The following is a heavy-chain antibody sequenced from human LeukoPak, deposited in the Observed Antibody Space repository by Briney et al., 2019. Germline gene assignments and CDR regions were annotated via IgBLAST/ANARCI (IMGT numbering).Heavy chain of an antibody. CDR1: GGSISSGGYY. CDR3: ARGGTGVTTAIDY. D-gene: IGHD4-17*01. Sequence: PSQTLSLTCTVSGGSISSGGYYWSWIRQPPGKGPEWIGFIYYSGSTYYNPSLKSRVAISVDTSKNQFSLKLSSVTAADTAVYYCARGGTGVTTAIDYWGQGTLVTVSS. CDR2: IYYSGST. J-gene: IGHJ4*02. V-gene: IGHV4-31*03.